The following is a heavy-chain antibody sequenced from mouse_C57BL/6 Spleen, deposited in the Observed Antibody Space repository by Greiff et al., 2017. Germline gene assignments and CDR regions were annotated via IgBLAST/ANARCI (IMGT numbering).Heavy chain of an antibody. CDR3: ARHTYDYDVGAMDY. CDR1: GFTFSSYT. CDR2: ISGGGGNT. V-gene: IGHV5-9*01. Sequence: EVKLMESGGGLVKPGGSLKLSCAASGFTFSSYTMSWVRQTPEKRLEWVATISGGGGNTYYPDSVKGRFTISRDNAKNTLYLQMSSLRSEDTALYYCARHTYDYDVGAMDYWGQGTSVTVSS. J-gene: IGHJ4*01. D-gene: IGHD2-4*01.